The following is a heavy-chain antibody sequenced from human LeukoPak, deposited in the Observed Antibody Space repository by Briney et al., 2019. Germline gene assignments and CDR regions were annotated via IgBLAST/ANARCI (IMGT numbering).Heavy chain of an antibody. CDR3: AKPLDLSGSYYPFDY. D-gene: IGHD3-10*01. V-gene: IGHV3-23*01. Sequence: GGSLRLSCAASGFTFSKYAMSWVRQAPGKGLEWVSAISGSGGSTYYADSVKGRFTISRDNSKNTLYLQMNSLRAEDTAVYYCAKPLDLSGSYYPFDYWGQGTLVTVSS. CDR1: GFTFSKYA. J-gene: IGHJ4*02. CDR2: ISGSGGST.